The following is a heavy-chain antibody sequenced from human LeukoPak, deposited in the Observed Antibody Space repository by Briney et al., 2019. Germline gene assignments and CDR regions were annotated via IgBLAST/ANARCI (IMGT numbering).Heavy chain of an antibody. Sequence: GGSLRLSCAASGFTFSSYGMHWARQAPGKGLEWVAFIRYDGSNRYYADSVKGRFTISRDNSKNTLYLQMNSLRAEDTAVYYCAKDPTRGYCSSTSCYTFDYWGQGTLVTVSS. V-gene: IGHV3-30*02. D-gene: IGHD2-2*02. CDR2: IRYDGSNR. CDR1: GFTFSSYG. CDR3: AKDPTRGYCSSTSCYTFDY. J-gene: IGHJ4*02.